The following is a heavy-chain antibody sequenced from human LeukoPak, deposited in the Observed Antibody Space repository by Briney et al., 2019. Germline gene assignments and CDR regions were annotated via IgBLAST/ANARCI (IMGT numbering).Heavy chain of an antibody. J-gene: IGHJ6*02. CDR1: GYTLTELS. D-gene: IGHD3-10*01. Sequence: ASVNVSCKVSGYTLTELSMHWVRQAPGKGLEWMGGFDPEDGETIYAQKFQGRVTMTEDTSTDTAYMELSSLRSEDTAVYYCATYYGSGGYSLDYYYGMDVWGQGTTVTVSS. CDR2: FDPEDGET. V-gene: IGHV1-24*01. CDR3: ATYYGSGGYSLDYYYGMDV.